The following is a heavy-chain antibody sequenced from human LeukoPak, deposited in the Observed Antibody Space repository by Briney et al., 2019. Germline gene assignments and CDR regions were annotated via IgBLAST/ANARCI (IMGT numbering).Heavy chain of an antibody. Sequence: ASVKVSCKASGYTFTSYGISWARQAPGQGLEWMGWISAYNGNTNYAQKLQGRVTMTTDTSTSTSYMELRSLRSDDTAVYYCARADSRDSSGYYQPYYFDYWGQGTLVTVSS. D-gene: IGHD3-22*01. V-gene: IGHV1-18*01. CDR3: ARADSRDSSGYYQPYYFDY. CDR2: ISAYNGNT. J-gene: IGHJ4*02. CDR1: GYTFTSYG.